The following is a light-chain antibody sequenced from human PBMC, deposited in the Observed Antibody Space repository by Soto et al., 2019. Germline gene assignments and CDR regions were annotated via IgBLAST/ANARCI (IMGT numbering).Light chain of an antibody. V-gene: IGKV1-5*03. J-gene: IGKJ2*01. CDR2: KAS. CDR1: RSITTW. Sequence: DIQMTQSPSTLSAFVGDRVTITCQASRSITTWLAWYQQKPGKAPNLLISKASNLESGVPSRFSGTGSGTEFTLTISSLQPDDFATYYCQHYNNFPYTFGQGTKLEIK. CDR3: QHYNNFPYT.